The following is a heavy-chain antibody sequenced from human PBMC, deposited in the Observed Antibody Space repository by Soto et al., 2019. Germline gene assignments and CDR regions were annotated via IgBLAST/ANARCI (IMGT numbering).Heavy chain of an antibody. CDR1: GYSISSGCF. V-gene: IGHV4-38-2*02. Sequence: SETLSRTCAVSGYSISSGCFWCFIRQPPGKGLEWIANMYHDGNTHYNPSLKSRVTMSVDTSKNQFSLKLNSVTAADTAVYYCARESYSGYHSYDYWGQGILVTVSS. D-gene: IGHD5-12*01. J-gene: IGHJ4*02. CDR2: MYHDGNT. CDR3: ARESYSGYHSYDY.